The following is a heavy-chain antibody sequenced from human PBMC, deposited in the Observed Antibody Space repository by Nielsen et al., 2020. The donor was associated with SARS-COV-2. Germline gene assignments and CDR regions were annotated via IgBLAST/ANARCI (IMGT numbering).Heavy chain of an antibody. CDR2: ISWNSGSI. J-gene: IGHJ6*01. CDR3: TLLQGHL. Sequence: GESLNISCGGSGFSFGQTWMRWVRQAPGKGLEWVSGISWNSGSIGYADSVKGRFTISRDNAKNSLYLQMNSLHQGPIGLPPGTLLQGHLWG. V-gene: IGHV3-20*01. CDR1: GFSFGQTW.